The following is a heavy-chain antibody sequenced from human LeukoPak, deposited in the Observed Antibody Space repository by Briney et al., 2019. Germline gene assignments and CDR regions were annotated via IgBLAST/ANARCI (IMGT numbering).Heavy chain of an antibody. CDR1: GFTFSSYG. D-gene: IGHD2-2*01. Sequence: PGRSLRLSCSASGFTFSSYGMHWVRQAPGKGLEWVAVIWYDGSNKYYADSVKGRFTISRDNSKNTLYLQMNSLRAEDTAVYYCAKEGTTPPYYYYYMDVWGKGTTVTVSS. CDR2: IWYDGSNK. V-gene: IGHV3-33*06. CDR3: AKEGTTPPYYYYYMDV. J-gene: IGHJ6*03.